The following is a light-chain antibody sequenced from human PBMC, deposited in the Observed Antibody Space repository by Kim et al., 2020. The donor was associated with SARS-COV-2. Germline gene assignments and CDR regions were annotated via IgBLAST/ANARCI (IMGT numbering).Light chain of an antibody. V-gene: IGLV3-21*01. CDR2: YDS. J-gene: IGLJ2*01. Sequence: SYELTQPPSVSVASGKTATITCGGDNVGSKSLHWYQQRPGQPPVLVIYYDSKRPSGIPERFSGSNSGDTATLSISGVEAGDEADYYCQVWDRITNHVVFGGGTQLTVL. CDR1: NVGSKS. CDR3: QVWDRITNHVV.